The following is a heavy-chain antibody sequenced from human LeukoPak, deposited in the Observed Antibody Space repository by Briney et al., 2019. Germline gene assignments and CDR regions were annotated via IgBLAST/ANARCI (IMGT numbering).Heavy chain of an antibody. CDR1: GFTFSAYS. CDR3: ARDQPSVGWGFDS. V-gene: IGHV3-48*04. CDR2: INGRGITI. J-gene: IGHJ4*02. Sequence: SGGSLRLSCAASGFTFSAYSMNWVRHTPGRGLEWVANINGRGITIHYADSFKGRFTISRDNTKNSLDLQMSNLRAEDTGLYYCARDQPSVGWGFDSWGRGTRVIVSS. D-gene: IGHD2-15*01.